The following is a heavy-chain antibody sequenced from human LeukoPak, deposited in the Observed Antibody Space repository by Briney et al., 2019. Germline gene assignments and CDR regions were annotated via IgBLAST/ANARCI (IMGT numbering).Heavy chain of an antibody. CDR3: ARIAWNENYPRSHY. D-gene: IGHD1-7*01. J-gene: IGHJ4*02. CDR2: INAGNGNI. CDR1: GYTFTSYT. V-gene: IGHV1-3*01. Sequence: GASVKVSCKASGYTFTSYTIHWVRQAPGQRPEWMGWINAGNGNIKYLQNFQGRVTITRDTSASTAYMELSSLRSEDTAVYYCARIAWNENYPRSHYWGQGTLVTVSS.